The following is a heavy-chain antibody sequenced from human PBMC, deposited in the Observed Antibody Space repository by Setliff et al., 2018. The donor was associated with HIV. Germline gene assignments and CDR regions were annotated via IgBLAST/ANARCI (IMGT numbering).Heavy chain of an antibody. J-gene: IGHJ4*02. CDR2: ISSSGST. D-gene: IGHD1-26*01. CDR1: GGSMTSSNYY. V-gene: IGHV4-39*07. CDR3: AREVEGAPFSWDDY. Sequence: SETLSLTCTVSGGSMTSSNYYWGWIRQSPGRGLEWIGSISSSGSTTYHPSLRSRVTISVDTSKNQLSLKLSSVTAADTAVYYCAREVEGAPFSWDDYWGQGTLVTVSS.